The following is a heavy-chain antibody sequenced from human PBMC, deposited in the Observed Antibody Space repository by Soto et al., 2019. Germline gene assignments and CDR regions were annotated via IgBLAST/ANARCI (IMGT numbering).Heavy chain of an antibody. Sequence: PSETLSLTCTVSGGSISSYYWSWVRQPPGKGLEWIGYIYYSGSTNYNPSLKSRVTISVDTSKNQFSLKLSSETAADTAVYYCARDKGLGWGNAFDIWGQGTMVTVSS. J-gene: IGHJ3*02. V-gene: IGHV4-59*01. CDR3: ARDKGLGWGNAFDI. CDR1: GGSISSYY. D-gene: IGHD7-27*01. CDR2: IYYSGST.